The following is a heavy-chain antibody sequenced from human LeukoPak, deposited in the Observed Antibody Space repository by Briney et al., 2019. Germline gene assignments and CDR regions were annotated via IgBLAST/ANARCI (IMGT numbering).Heavy chain of an antibody. CDR2: ISSSSTI. CDR3: ARDNDVVVPTTIADNWFDP. CDR1: GFTFSSYS. J-gene: IGHJ5*02. Sequence: GGSLRPSCAASGFTFSSYSMNWVRQAPGKGLEWVSFISSSSTIYYADSVKGRFTISRDNAKNTLFLHMSSLRAEDTAVYYCARDNDVVVPTTIADNWFDPWGQGTLVTVSS. D-gene: IGHD2-2*01. V-gene: IGHV3-48*04.